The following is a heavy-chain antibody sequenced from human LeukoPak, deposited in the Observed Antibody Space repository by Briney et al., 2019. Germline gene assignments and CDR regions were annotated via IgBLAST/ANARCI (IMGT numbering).Heavy chain of an antibody. CDR2: INNDGSST. V-gene: IGHV3-74*01. Sequence: AGESLRLSCAASGFTFSSDWMHWVRQAPGKGLVWVSRINNDGSSTSHADSVKGRFTISRDNAKNTLYLQMNSLRAEDTAVYYCARDMRGDGFDIWGQGTMVTVSS. CDR1: GFTFSSDW. D-gene: IGHD2-2*01. CDR3: ARDMRGDGFDI. J-gene: IGHJ3*02.